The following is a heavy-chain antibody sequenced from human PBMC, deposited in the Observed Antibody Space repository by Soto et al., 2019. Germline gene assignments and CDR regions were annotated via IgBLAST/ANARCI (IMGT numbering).Heavy chain of an antibody. CDR1: GGTFSSYA. J-gene: IGHJ1*01. CDR2: IIPIFGTA. Sequence: QVQLVQSGAEVKKPGSSVKVSCKASGGTFSSYAISWVRQAPGQGLEWMGGIIPIFGTANYAQKFQGRVTITADESTSTAYMELSSLRSEDTAVYYCARSLDPGIAAAGTNYPEYFQHWGQGTLVTVSS. CDR3: ARSLDPGIAAAGTNYPEYFQH. D-gene: IGHD6-13*01. V-gene: IGHV1-69*01.